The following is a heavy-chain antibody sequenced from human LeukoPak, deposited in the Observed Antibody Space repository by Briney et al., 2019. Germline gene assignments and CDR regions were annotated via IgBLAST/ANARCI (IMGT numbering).Heavy chain of an antibody. J-gene: IGHJ6*03. CDR1: GFTFSSYS. Sequence: GGSLRLSCAASGFTFSSYSMNWVRQAPGKGLEWVSSISSSSSYIYYADSVKGRFTISRENAKNSLYLQMNSLRAEDTAVYYCARGSHAGNYYYYYMDVWGKGTTVTVSS. V-gene: IGHV3-21*01. CDR2: ISSSSSYI. CDR3: ARGSHAGNYYYYYMDV. D-gene: IGHD1-26*01.